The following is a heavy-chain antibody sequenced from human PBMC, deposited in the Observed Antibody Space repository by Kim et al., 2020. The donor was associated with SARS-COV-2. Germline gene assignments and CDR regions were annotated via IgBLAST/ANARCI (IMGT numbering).Heavy chain of an antibody. CDR3: LAAIGSRTFDH. J-gene: IGHJ4*02. D-gene: IGHD3-10*01. Sequence: GGSLRLSCAASGFTFSAHALHWVRQAPGKGLEWVALIAYDGSHISYPDSVKGRFIISRDNTKSTLYLHMNCLRPEDTAVYYCLAAIGSRTFDHCGQGTLV. CDR2: IAYDGSHI. V-gene: IGHV3-30*04. CDR1: GFTFSAHA.